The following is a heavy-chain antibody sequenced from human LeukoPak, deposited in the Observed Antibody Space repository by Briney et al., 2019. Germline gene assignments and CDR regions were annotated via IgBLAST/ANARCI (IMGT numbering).Heavy chain of an antibody. J-gene: IGHJ5*02. CDR1: GFTFSDSA. CDR2: IRGKAKSYAT. CDR3: TRLPYCSSTSCLFDP. D-gene: IGHD2-2*01. Sequence: GGPLRLSCAASGFTFSDSAMHWVRQASGKGLEWVGRIRGKAKSYATAYAASVTGRFTISRDDSKNTAYLEMNSLETEDTAVYYCTRLPYCSSTSCLFDPWGQGTLVTVSS. V-gene: IGHV3-73*01.